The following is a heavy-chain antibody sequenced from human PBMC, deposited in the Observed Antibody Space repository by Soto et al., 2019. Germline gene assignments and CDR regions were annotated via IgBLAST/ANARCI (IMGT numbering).Heavy chain of an antibody. Sequence: SETLSVTWSVSVGSISVCGDYWSWIRHHPGNCLYWIGYIYYSGSTYYNPSLKSRVTISVDTSKNQFSLKLSSVTAADTAVYYCARDQVRWDCSSTSCYGGIDYWGQGTLVTVSS. CDR1: VGSISVCGDY. CDR3: ARDQVRWDCSSTSCYGGIDY. V-gene: IGHV4-31*02. J-gene: IGHJ4*02. D-gene: IGHD2-2*01. CDR2: IYYSGST.